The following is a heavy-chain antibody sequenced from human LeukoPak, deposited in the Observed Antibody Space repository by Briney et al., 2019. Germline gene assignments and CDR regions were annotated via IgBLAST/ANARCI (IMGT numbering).Heavy chain of an antibody. V-gene: IGHV1-2*02. CDR1: GYRFSGYY. Sequence: AASAKVSCKASGYRFSGYYMYWVRHAPGQRLEWMGWINPNSGGSKYAQKFQGRVTMTRDTSISTAYMELNSLRSDDRAVYYCARWNDPTQNYYHYGMDVWGQGTTVTVSS. CDR3: ARWNDPTQNYYHYGMDV. D-gene: IGHD1-1*01. CDR2: INPNSGGS. J-gene: IGHJ6*02.